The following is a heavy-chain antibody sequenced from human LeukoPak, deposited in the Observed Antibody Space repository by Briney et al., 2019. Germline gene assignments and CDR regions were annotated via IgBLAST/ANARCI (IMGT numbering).Heavy chain of an antibody. V-gene: IGHV1-69*04. CDR2: IIPIFGIA. CDR1: GGTFSSYA. CDR3: ARVPANYYGSGSYYNDGWFDP. J-gene: IGHJ5*02. D-gene: IGHD3-10*01. Sequence: SVKVSCKASGGTFSSYAISGVRQAPVQGLEWMGRIIPIFGIANYTQKFQGRVTITADKSTSTAYMELSSLRSEDTAVYYCARVPANYYGSGSYYNDGWFDPWGQGTLVTVSS.